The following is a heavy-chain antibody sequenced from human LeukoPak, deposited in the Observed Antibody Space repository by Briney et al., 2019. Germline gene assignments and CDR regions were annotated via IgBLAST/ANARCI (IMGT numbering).Heavy chain of an antibody. D-gene: IGHD2-2*01. Sequence: SETLSLTCAVYGGSFSGYYWSWIRQPPGKGLEWIGEINHSGSTNYNLSLKSRVTISVDTSKNQFSLKLSSVTAADTAVYYCARQVRYFDYWGQGTLVTVSS. V-gene: IGHV4-34*01. J-gene: IGHJ4*02. CDR3: ARQVRYFDY. CDR1: GGSFSGYY. CDR2: INHSGST.